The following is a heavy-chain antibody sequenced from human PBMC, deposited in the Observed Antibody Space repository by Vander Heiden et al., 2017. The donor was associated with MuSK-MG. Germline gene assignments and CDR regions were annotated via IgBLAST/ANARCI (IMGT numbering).Heavy chain of an antibody. Sequence: QVQLVQSGAEVKKPGSSVKVSCKASGGTFSSYAISWVRQAPGQGLEWMGGIIPIFGTANYAQKFQGRVTITADKSTSTAYMELSSLRSEDTAVYYCARSARPTVITSGWFDPWGQGTLVTVSS. J-gene: IGHJ5*02. CDR1: GGTFSSYA. D-gene: IGHD4-17*01. CDR2: IIPIFGTA. CDR3: ARSARPTVITSGWFDP. V-gene: IGHV1-69*06.